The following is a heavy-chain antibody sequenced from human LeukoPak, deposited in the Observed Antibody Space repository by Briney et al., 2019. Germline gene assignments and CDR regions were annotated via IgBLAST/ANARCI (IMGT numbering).Heavy chain of an antibody. V-gene: IGHV4-34*01. CDR3: ATVALTGWTFDP. Sequence: SETLSLTCAVCGGSFSGHYWAWIRQPPGKGLEWIGEINHRGSTTYNPSFKSRVTIAVDTSKDQFSLKLSSVTAADTAIYYRATVALTGWTFDPWGQGTLVTVSS. CDR2: INHRGST. CDR1: GGSFSGHY. J-gene: IGHJ5*02. D-gene: IGHD7-27*01.